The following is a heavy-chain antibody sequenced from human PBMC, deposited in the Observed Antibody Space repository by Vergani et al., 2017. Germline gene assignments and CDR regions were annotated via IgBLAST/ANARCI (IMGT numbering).Heavy chain of an antibody. CDR1: DSSIMTNPY. V-gene: IGHV4-38-2*01. Sequence: QVQLQESGPGLVKPSETLSLTCDVSDSSIMTNPYWGWFRQSPGKGLEWMGCIHHSGDTHSNSSLKSRVSISIVSSSNFSLSLTSVTAADTAIYYCARHRGSGGFFPASYFYWMCVGGHGTTGTVSS. CDR2: IHHSGDT. CDR3: ARHRGSGGFFPASYFYWMCV. D-gene: IGHD3-10*01. J-gene: IGHJ6*02.